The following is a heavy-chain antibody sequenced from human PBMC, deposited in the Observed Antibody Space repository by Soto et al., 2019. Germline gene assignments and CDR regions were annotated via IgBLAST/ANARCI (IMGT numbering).Heavy chain of an antibody. CDR2: IYPGDSDT. Sequence: GESLKISCKGSGYSFTSYWIGWVRQMPGKGLEWMGIIYPGDSDTRYSPSFQGQVTISADKSISTAYLQWSSLKASDTAMYYCARPVGELRYYYGMDVWGQGTTVTVSS. D-gene: IGHD1-26*01. J-gene: IGHJ6*02. V-gene: IGHV5-51*01. CDR1: GYSFTSYW. CDR3: ARPVGELRYYYGMDV.